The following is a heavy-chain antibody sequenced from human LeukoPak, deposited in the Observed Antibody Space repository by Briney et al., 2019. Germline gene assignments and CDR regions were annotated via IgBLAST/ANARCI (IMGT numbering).Heavy chain of an antibody. CDR1: GFTFDDYA. J-gene: IGHJ4*02. V-gene: IGHV3-9*01. CDR2: ISWNSGSI. D-gene: IGHD3-10*01. Sequence: GGSLRLSCAASGFTFDDYAMHWVRQAPGKGLEWVSGISWNSGSIGYADSVKGRFTISRDNAKNSLYLQMNSLRAEDTAVYYCAKDQGSGLGSYSWGYFDYWGQGTLVTVSS. CDR3: AKDQGSGLGSYSWGYFDY.